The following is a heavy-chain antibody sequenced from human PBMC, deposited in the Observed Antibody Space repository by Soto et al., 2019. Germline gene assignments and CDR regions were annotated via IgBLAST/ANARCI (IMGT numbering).Heavy chain of an antibody. Sequence: SETLSLTCTVSGGSISSGDYYWSWIRQPPGKGREWIGYLYYSGSTYYNPSLKSRVTISVDTSKNQFSLKLSSVTAADTAVYYCARGPKLELPWFDPWGQGTLVTVSS. CDR2: LYYSGST. V-gene: IGHV4-30-4*01. CDR1: GGSISSGDYY. J-gene: IGHJ5*02. CDR3: ARGPKLELPWFDP. D-gene: IGHD1-7*01.